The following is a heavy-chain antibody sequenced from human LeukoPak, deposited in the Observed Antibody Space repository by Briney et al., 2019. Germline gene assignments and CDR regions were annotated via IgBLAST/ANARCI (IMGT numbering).Heavy chain of an antibody. J-gene: IGHJ3*02. V-gene: IGHV3-33*01. CDR3: ARDDALGDNALDI. CDR2: ILNDGSQE. CDR1: GFTFSSYG. Sequence: GRSLRLSCAASGFTFSSYGMHWVRQAPGKRLEWVAVILNDGSQEKYADSVKGRFTISRDNSKNTLFLQMNSLRAEDTAVYYCARDDALGDNALDIWGQGTMVTVSS. D-gene: IGHD3-16*01.